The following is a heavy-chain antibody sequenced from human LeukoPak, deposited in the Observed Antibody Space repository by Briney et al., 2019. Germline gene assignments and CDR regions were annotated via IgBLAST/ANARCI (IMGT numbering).Heavy chain of an antibody. CDR1: GFTFSTYA. J-gene: IGHJ6*02. Sequence: GGSLRLSCAASGFTFSTYAMSWVRQAPGKGLEWVSVVSGTGGRTYYADSVKGRFTISRDNSKNTLYLQMNGLRAEDTAVYYCARGMDVRGQGTTVTVSS. CDR2: VSGTGGRT. V-gene: IGHV3-23*01. CDR3: ARGMDV.